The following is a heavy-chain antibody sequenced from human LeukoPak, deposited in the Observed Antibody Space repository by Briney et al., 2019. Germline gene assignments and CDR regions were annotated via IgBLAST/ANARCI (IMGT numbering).Heavy chain of an antibody. V-gene: IGHV4-39*07. D-gene: IGHD5-18*01. CDR2: IFYSGST. Sequence: RSSETLSLTCTVSGGSISTSNYYWGWIRQPPGKGLEWIGNIFYSGSTYYGPSLKSRVTISVDTSKNQFSLKLSSVTAADTAVYYCARRVVGGYSYGYGFRTSSDFDYWGQGTLVTVSS. J-gene: IGHJ4*02. CDR3: ARRVVGGYSYGYGFRTSSDFDY. CDR1: GGSISTSNYY.